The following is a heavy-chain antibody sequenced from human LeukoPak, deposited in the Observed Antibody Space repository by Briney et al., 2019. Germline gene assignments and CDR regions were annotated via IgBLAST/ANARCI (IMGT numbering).Heavy chain of an antibody. CDR2: ISGSGGST. J-gene: IGHJ4*02. D-gene: IGHD4-11*01. CDR1: GFTFDDYG. Sequence: PSGGSLRLSCAASGFTFDDYGMHWVRQAPGKGLEWVSGISGSGGSTYYADSVKGRFTISRDNSKNTLYLQMNSLRAEDTAVYYCAKAYRETDYWGQGTLVTVSS. V-gene: IGHV3-23*01. CDR3: AKAYRETDY.